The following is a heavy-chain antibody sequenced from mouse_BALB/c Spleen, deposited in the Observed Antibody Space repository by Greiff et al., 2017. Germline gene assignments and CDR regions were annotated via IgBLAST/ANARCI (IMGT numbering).Heavy chain of an antibody. CDR2: VSNLAYSI. D-gene: IGHD2-1*01. V-gene: IGHV5-15*02. CDR1: GFTFSDYG. Sequence: EVKLVESGGGLVQPGGSRKLSCAASGFTFSDYGMAWVRQAPGKGPEWVAFVSNLAYSIYYADTVTGRFTISRGNAKNTLYLEMSSLRSEDTAMYYCARERGNYDFDYWGQGTTLTVSS. CDR3: ARERGNYDFDY. J-gene: IGHJ2*01.